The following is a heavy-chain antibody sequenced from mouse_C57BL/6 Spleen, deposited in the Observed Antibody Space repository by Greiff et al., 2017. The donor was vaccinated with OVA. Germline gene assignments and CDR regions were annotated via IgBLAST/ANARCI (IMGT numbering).Heavy chain of an antibody. CDR3: ARRDGYYDDFDY. V-gene: IGHV1-55*01. CDR1: GYTFTSYW. CDR2: IYPGSGST. J-gene: IGHJ2*01. D-gene: IGHD2-3*01. Sequence: VQLQQPGAELVKPGASVKMSCKASGYTFTSYWITWVKQRPGQGLEWIGDIYPGSGSTNYNEKFKSKATLTVDTSSSTAYMQLSSLTSEDSAVYYCARRDGYYDDFDYWGQGTTLTVSS.